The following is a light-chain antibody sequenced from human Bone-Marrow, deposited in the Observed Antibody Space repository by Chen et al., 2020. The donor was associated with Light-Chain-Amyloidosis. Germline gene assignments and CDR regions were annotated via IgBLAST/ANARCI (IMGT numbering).Light chain of an antibody. CDR2: EVT. V-gene: IGLV2-14*01. CDR3: RSYTITNTIV. Sequence: QSALTQPASVSGSPGQSITISCTGTSSDVGGDNHVSWYQQHQDKSPKLMISEVTNPPSWVPDRFSGSKSDNTAALTISGLQTEDEADYVCRSYTITNTIVFGSGTRVTVL. J-gene: IGLJ1*01. CDR1: SSDVGGDNH.